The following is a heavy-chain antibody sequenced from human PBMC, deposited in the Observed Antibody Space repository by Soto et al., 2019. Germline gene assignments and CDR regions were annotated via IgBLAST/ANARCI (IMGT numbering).Heavy chain of an antibody. Sequence: QVTVKESGPVLVKPTETLTLTCTVSGFSLSNAGLGVSWIRQPPGKALEWLAHIFSNDEKSYSTSLKSRLTISKDTSKSQVVRIMTNMDPVDTATYYGASPYSTSWYGFDPWGQGTLVTVSS. CDR2: IFSNDEK. CDR3: ASPYSTSWYGFDP. CDR1: GFSLSNAGLG. V-gene: IGHV2-26*01. D-gene: IGHD6-13*01. J-gene: IGHJ5*02.